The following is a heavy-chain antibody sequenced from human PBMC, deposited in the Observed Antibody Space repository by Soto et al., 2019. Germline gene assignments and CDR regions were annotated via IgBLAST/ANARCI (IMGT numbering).Heavy chain of an antibody. J-gene: IGHJ4*02. CDR3: ARAVGAAGYFDY. V-gene: IGHV3-30-3*01. CDR1: GFTFSSYA. CDR2: ISYDGSNK. Sequence: QVQLVESGGGVVQPGRSLRLSCAASGFTFSSYAMHWVRQAPGKGLEWVAVISYDGSNKYYADSVKGRFTISRDNSKNTLYLQMNSLRAEDTAVYYCARAVGAAGYFDYWGQGTLGTVSS. D-gene: IGHD6-13*01.